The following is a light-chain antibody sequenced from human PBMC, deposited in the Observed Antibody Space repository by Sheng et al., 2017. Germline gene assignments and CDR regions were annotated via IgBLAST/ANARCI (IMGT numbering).Light chain of an antibody. CDR1: QSVSNSY. CDR3: QQYNNWPPWT. V-gene: IGKV3D-20*01. J-gene: IGKJ1*01. CDR2: DAS. Sequence: EIVLTQSPATLSLSPGERATLSCGASQSVSNSYLAWYQQKPGLAPRLLIYDASNRATGTPDRFSGSGSGTDFTLTISRLEPEDFAVYYCQQYNNWPPWTFGQGTKVEIK.